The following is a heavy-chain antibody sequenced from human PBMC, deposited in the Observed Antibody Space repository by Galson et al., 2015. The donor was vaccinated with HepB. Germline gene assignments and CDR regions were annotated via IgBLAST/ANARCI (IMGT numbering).Heavy chain of an antibody. V-gene: IGHV3-21*01. CDR3: AREGGDGYAFDY. Sequence: SLRLSCAASGFTFSTCSMNWVRQAPGKGLEWVSSITSSSSYIYYADSMKGRFTISRDNARKSLHLQMNSLRAEDTAVYYCAREGGDGYAFDYWGQGTLVTVSS. D-gene: IGHD5-18*01. CDR1: GFTFSTCS. CDR2: ITSSSSYI. J-gene: IGHJ4*02.